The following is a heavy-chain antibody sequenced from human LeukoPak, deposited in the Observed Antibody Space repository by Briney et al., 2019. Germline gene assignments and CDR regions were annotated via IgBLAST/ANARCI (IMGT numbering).Heavy chain of an antibody. CDR3: ACQIEVGATHRGYYYYMDV. Sequence: PSVKVSCKASGGTFSSYAISWVRQAPGQGLEWMGGIIPMFGTANYAQKFQGRVTITADKSTSTAYMELSSLRSEDTAVYYCACQIEVGATHRGYYYYMDVWGKGTTVTVSS. V-gene: IGHV1-69*06. D-gene: IGHD1-26*01. CDR1: GGTFSSYA. J-gene: IGHJ6*03. CDR2: IIPMFGTA.